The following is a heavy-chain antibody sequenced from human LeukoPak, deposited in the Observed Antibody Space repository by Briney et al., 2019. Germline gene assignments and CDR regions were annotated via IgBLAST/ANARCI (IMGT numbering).Heavy chain of an antibody. D-gene: IGHD6-13*01. CDR3: ARDRDSSSWSSRRVGDYFDY. CDR1: GFTFNSYS. Sequence: GGSLRLSCAASGFTFNSYSMNWVRQAPGKGLEWVSSISSSSLSYIYYADSVKGRFTISRDNAKNSLYLQMNSLRAEDTAVYYCARDRDSSSWSSRRVGDYFDYWGQGTLVTVSS. V-gene: IGHV3-21*01. J-gene: IGHJ4*02. CDR2: ISSSSLSYI.